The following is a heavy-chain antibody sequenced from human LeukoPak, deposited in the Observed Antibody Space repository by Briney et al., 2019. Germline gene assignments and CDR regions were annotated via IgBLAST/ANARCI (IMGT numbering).Heavy chain of an antibody. CDR1: GFTFSSYA. Sequence: GRSLRLSRAASGFTFSSYAMHWVRQAPGKGLEWVAVISYDGSNKYYADSVKGRFTISRDNSKNTLYLQMNSLRAEDTAVYYCARDGREGITMIVVVTYYFDYWGQGTLVTVSS. V-gene: IGHV3-30*04. CDR3: ARDGREGITMIVVVTYYFDY. CDR2: ISYDGSNK. D-gene: IGHD3-22*01. J-gene: IGHJ4*02.